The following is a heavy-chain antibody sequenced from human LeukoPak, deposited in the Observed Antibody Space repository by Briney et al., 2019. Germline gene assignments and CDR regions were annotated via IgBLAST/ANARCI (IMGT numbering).Heavy chain of an antibody. J-gene: IGHJ6*02. D-gene: IGHD6-13*01. V-gene: IGHV1-8*01. CDR1: GYTFTSYD. Sequence: ASVKVSCKASGYTFTSYDINWVRQATGQGLEWMGWMNPNSGNTGYAQKFQGRVTMTRNTSISTAYMELSSLRSEDTAVYYCAKDQKLDVYSSSWYNGMDVWGQGTAVTVSS. CDR2: MNPNSGNT. CDR3: AKDQKLDVYSSSWYNGMDV.